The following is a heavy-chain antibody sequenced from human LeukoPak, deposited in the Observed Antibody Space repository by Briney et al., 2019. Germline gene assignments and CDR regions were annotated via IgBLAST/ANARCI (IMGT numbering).Heavy chain of an antibody. J-gene: IGHJ4*02. CDR1: GGSISSYY. Sequence: SETLSLTCTVSGGSISSYYWSWIRQPPGKGLEWIGYIYYSGSTNYNPSLKSRVTISVDTSKNQFSLKLSSVTAADTAVYYCARQGTSMVRGFPYYFDYSGQGTLVTVSS. CDR2: IYYSGST. D-gene: IGHD3-10*01. V-gene: IGHV4-59*08. CDR3: ARQGTSMVRGFPYYFDY.